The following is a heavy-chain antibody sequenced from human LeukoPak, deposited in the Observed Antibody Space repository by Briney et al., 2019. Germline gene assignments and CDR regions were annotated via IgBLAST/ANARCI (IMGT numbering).Heavy chain of an antibody. V-gene: IGHV3-43*02. CDR2: ISGDGGST. CDR3: AKDMGAGRSGISNFDY. D-gene: IGHD3-10*01. J-gene: IGHJ4*02. Sequence: PGGSLRLSCAVSGFDFSGYAMSWVRQAPGKGLEWVSLISGDGGSTYYADSVKGRFTISRDNSKNSLYLQMNSLRTEDTALYYCAKDMGAGRSGISNFDYWGQGTLVTVSS. CDR1: GFDFSGYA.